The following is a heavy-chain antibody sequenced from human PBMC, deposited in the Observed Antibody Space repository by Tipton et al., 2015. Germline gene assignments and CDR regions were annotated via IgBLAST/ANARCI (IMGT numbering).Heavy chain of an antibody. D-gene: IGHD5-12*01. CDR1: GGSLSGYY. CDR3: ARVEYSGYGG. J-gene: IGHJ4*02. CDR2: INHSGST. V-gene: IGHV4-34*01. Sequence: TLSLTCAVYGGSLSGYYWSWIRQPPGKGLEWIGEINHSGSTNYNPSLKSRVTISVDTSKNQFSLKLSSVTAADTALYYCARVEYSGYGGWGQGTLVTVSS.